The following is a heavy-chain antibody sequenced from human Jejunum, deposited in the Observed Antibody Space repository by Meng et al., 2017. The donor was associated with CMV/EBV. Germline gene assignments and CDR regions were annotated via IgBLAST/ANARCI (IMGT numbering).Heavy chain of an antibody. J-gene: IGHJ4*02. CDR2: NFTTGST. V-gene: IGHV4-4*07. CDR3: VRETDMTVGPHFDY. Sequence: QWQLQESGAGLLKPSATLSLTCTVSRGSLIFYYWSWIRKPAGKGLEWIGRNFTTGSTNYHPSLKSRVTMSVDTSKNQISLRLTSVTAADTAIYYCVRETDMTVGPHFDYWGQGALVTVSS. D-gene: IGHD3-22*01. CDR1: RGSLIFYY.